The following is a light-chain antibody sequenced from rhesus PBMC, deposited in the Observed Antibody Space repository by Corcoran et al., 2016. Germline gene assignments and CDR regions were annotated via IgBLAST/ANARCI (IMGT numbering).Light chain of an antibody. V-gene: IGKV1-25*01. CDR3: QPGYGTPYS. CDR2: KAS. CDR1: QGISKN. Sequence: DIQMTQSPSSLSASVGDRVTITCQASQGISKNLAWYQQKPVKVPKLLIEKASTLQSGVPSRFSGRGSRTAFTLTISCLRPVDFATYYCQPGYGTPYSFGQGTKVEIK. J-gene: IGKJ2*01.